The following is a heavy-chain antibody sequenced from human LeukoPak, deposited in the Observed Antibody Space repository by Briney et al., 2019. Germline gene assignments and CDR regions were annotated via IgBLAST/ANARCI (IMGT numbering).Heavy chain of an antibody. Sequence: GGSLRLSCAASGFTFDDYAMHWVRQAPGKGLEWVSLIGWDGGSTYYADSVKGRFTISRGNSKNTLYLQVNSLRAEDTAVYYCAKWGDYDILTGYYVPDYWGQGTLVTVSS. D-gene: IGHD3-9*01. CDR2: IGWDGGST. J-gene: IGHJ4*02. V-gene: IGHV3-43D*04. CDR3: AKWGDYDILTGYYVPDY. CDR1: GFTFDDYA.